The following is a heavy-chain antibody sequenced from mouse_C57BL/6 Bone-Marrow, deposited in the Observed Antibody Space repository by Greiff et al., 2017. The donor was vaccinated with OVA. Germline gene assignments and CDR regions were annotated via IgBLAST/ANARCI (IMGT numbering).Heavy chain of an antibody. J-gene: IGHJ2*01. CDR3: ASYYYGFDY. V-gene: IGHV1-19*01. CDR2: INPYNGGT. CDR1: GYTFTDYY. D-gene: IGHD1-1*01. Sequence: EVQLQQSGPVLVKPGASVKMSCKASGYTFTDYYMNWVKQSHGKSLEWIGVINPYNGGTSYNQKFKGKATLTVDKSSSTAYMELNSLTSEDSAVYYCASYYYGFDYWGQGTTLTVSS.